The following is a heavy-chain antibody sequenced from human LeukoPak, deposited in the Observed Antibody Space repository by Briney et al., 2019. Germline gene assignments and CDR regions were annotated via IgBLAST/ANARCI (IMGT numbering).Heavy chain of an antibody. CDR1: GYTFPSSY. V-gene: IGHV1-8*02. Sequence: ASVKVSCKASGYTFPSSYINWVRQATGQGRAWMGWMNPNSGNTGYAQKFQGRVTMTRNTSISTAYMELSSLRSEDTAVYYCARAPTRLTIFGVVISLDYWGQGTLVTVSS. J-gene: IGHJ4*02. CDR2: MNPNSGNT. CDR3: ARAPTRLTIFGVVISLDY. D-gene: IGHD3-3*01.